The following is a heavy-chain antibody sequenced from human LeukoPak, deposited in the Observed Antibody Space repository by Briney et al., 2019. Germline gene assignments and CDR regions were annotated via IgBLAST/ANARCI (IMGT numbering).Heavy chain of an antibody. V-gene: IGHV4-61*01. CDR2: IYYSGST. Sequence: SETLSLTCTVSGGSVSSGSYYWSWIRQPPGKGLEWIGYIYYSGSTNYNPSLKSRVTMSVDTSKNQFSLKLSSVTAADTAVYYCARTVTTIHWFDPWGQGTLVTVSS. D-gene: IGHD1-14*01. J-gene: IGHJ5*02. CDR1: GGSVSSGSYY. CDR3: ARTVTTIHWFDP.